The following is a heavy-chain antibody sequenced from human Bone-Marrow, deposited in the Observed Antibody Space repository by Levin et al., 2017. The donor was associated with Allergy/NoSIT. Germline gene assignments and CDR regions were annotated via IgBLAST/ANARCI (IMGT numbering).Heavy chain of an antibody. CDR1: GFTFSSYA. CDR2: IVGTGVST. Sequence: QAGGPLRLPCAASGFTFSSYALTWVRQAPGKGLEWVSLIVGTGVSTYYADPVKGRFTVSRDNSKNTLDLQMNSLRVEDTAVYYCVSYSDALGHWYWGQGTLVNISS. J-gene: IGHJ4*02. D-gene: IGHD3-16*01. V-gene: IGHV3-23*01. CDR3: VSYSDALGHWY.